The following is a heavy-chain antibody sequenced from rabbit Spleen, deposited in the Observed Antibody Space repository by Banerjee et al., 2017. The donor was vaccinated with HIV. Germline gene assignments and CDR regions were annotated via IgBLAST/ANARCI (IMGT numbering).Heavy chain of an antibody. CDR3: ARDSADGYSGDYDL. D-gene: IGHD1-1*01. J-gene: IGHJ4*01. Sequence: QQQLEESGGGLVKPGGTLTLTCKASGIDFSSDYYMCWVRQAPGKGLEWITCINMVTGKSVYASWAKGRFIMSRTSSTKVTLQMTSLTAADTATYFCARDSADGYSGDYDLWGPGTLVTVS. CDR1: GIDFSSDYY. CDR2: INMVTGKS. V-gene: IGHV1S45*01.